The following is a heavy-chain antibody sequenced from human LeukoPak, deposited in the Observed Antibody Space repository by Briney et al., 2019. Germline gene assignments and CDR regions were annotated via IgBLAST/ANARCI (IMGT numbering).Heavy chain of an antibody. CDR1: GGSISSVDYY. J-gene: IGHJ4*02. D-gene: IGHD3-22*01. V-gene: IGHV4-30-4*01. CDR2: IYYSGST. Sequence: PSQTLSLTCTVSGGSISSVDYYWSWIRQPPGKGLEWIGYIYYSGSTYYNPSLKSRVTIAVDTSKNQFSLKLSSVTAADTAVYYCARDLRPMYDRYGIADVDWGQGTLVTVSS. CDR3: ARDLRPMYDRYGIADVD.